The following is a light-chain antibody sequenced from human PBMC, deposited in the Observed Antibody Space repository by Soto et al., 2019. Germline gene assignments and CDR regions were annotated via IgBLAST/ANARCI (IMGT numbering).Light chain of an antibody. Sequence: DIQMTQSPSAMSAAVGDRVTITCRASQDIGYHLGWFQQKPGKAAKRLIYSASSLDSGVPSRFSATGSGTEFTFTISSLHPEDFATYYCQLHTTYPRPFGQGTKVDIK. CDR2: SAS. CDR1: QDIGYH. V-gene: IGKV1-17*03. CDR3: QLHTTYPRP. J-gene: IGKJ1*01.